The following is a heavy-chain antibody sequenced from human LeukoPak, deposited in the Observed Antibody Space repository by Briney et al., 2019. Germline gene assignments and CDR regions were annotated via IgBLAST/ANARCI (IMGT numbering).Heavy chain of an antibody. J-gene: IGHJ6*03. D-gene: IGHD6-13*01. V-gene: IGHV4-39*07. CDR1: GGSISSSSYY. CDR3: AREFPGIAAAAHYYYYMDV. CDR2: IYYSGST. Sequence: PSETLSLTCTVSGGSISSSSYYWGWIRQPPGKGLEWIGSIYYSGSTNYNPSLKSRVTISVDTSKNQFSLKLSSVTAADTAVYYCAREFPGIAAAAHYYYYMDVWGKGTTVTVSS.